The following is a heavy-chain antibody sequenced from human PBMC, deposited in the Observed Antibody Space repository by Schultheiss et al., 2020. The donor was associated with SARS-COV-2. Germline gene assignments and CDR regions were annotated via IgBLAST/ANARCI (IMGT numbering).Heavy chain of an antibody. D-gene: IGHD5-12*01. J-gene: IGHJ3*02. CDR1: GFTFSSYW. Sequence: GGSLRLSCAASGFTFSSYWMHWVRQAPGKGLVWVSRINSDGSSTSYADSVKGRFTISRDNAKNTLYLQMNSLRAEDTAVYYCASIEGGGYPRNAFDIWGQGTMVTVSS. V-gene: IGHV3-74*01. CDR3: ASIEGGGYPRNAFDI. CDR2: INSDGSST.